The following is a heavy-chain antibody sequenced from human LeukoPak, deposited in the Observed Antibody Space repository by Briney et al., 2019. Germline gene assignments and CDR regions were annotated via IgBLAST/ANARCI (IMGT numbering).Heavy chain of an antibody. CDR2: ITTYNGGT. Sequence: GASVKVSCKASGGTFSSYAISWVRQAPGQGLEWMGWITTYNGGTNYAQNLQGRVTMTADTSTSTAYMELRSLRSDDTAVYYCALISYCTTVTCYYLDYWGQGTLVTVSS. CDR3: ALISYCTTVTCYYLDY. J-gene: IGHJ4*02. V-gene: IGHV1-18*01. D-gene: IGHD2-8*01. CDR1: GGTFSSYA.